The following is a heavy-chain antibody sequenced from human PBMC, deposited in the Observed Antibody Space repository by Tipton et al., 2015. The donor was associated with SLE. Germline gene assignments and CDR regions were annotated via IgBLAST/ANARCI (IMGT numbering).Heavy chain of an antibody. D-gene: IGHD3-3*01. CDR1: GGSISTYY. CDR2: IYYSGST. J-gene: IGHJ5*02. Sequence: TLSLTCSVSGGSISTYYWSWIRQPPGKGLEWIGYIYYSGSTNYNPSLKSRVTISVDTSKNQFSLKLNSVTAADTAVYYCARHSYDFWSGYYSDWFDPWGQGTLVTVSS. V-gene: IGHV4-59*08. CDR3: ARHSYDFWSGYYSDWFDP.